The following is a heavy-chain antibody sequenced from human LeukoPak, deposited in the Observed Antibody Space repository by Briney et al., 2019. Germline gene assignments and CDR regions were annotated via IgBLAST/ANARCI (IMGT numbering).Heavy chain of an antibody. J-gene: IGHJ4*02. CDR2: INTNTGNP. CDR3: ARDEETRGFDY. CDR1: AYTFTNYA. Sequence: GASVKVSCKASAYTFTNYAMNWVRQAPGQGLEWMGWINTNTGNPTYAQGFTGRFVFSLDTSVSTAYLQISSLKAEDTAVYYCARDEETRGFDYWGQGTLVTVSS. D-gene: IGHD1-7*01. V-gene: IGHV7-4-1*02.